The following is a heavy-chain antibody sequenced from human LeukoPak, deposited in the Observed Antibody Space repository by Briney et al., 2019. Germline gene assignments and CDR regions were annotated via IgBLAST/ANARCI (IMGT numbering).Heavy chain of an antibody. CDR2: IYYSGST. CDR1: GGSISSGDCY. CDR3: ARRYYYDSSGYFYYWYFDL. V-gene: IGHV4-30-4*01. D-gene: IGHD3-22*01. J-gene: IGHJ2*01. Sequence: SQTLSLTCTVSGGSISSGDCYWSWIRQPPGKGLEWIGYIYYSGSTYYNPSLKSRVTISVDTSKNQFSLKLSSVTAADTAVYYCARRYYYDSSGYFYYWYFDLWGRGTLVTVSS.